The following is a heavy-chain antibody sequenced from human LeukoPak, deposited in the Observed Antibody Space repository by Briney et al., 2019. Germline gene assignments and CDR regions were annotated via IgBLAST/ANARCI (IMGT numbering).Heavy chain of an antibody. V-gene: IGHV4-38-2*02. CDR3: AREIGSGEGLYSTGWFDP. CDR1: GSSISSGFY. J-gene: IGHJ5*02. Sequence: SETLTLTCTVSGSSISSGFYWAWIRQSPVKGLELIGSMSHGGGNIYYRPSLKSRATISVDTSKNQFFLRLSSVTAADTAVYYCAREIGSGEGLYSTGWFDPWGQGIQVTVSS. D-gene: IGHD2-21*01. CDR2: MSHGGGNI.